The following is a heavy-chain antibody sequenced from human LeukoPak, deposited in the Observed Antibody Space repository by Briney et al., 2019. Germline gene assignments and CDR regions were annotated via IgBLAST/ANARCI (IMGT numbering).Heavy chain of an antibody. V-gene: IGHV3-21*01. Sequence: PGGSLRLSCAASGFTFSSYSMNWVRQAPGKGLEWVSSISSSSSYIYYADSVKGRFTISRDNAKNSLYLQMNSLRAEDTAVYYCAKSYDSGWCGAFNIWGQGTMVTVSS. J-gene: IGHJ3*02. CDR2: ISSSSSYI. D-gene: IGHD6-19*01. CDR1: GFTFSSYS. CDR3: AKSYDSGWCGAFNI.